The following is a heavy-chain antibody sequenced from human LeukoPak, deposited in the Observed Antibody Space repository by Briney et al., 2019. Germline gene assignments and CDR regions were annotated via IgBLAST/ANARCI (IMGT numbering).Heavy chain of an antibody. CDR2: IWYDGSNK. CDR1: GFTFSSYG. D-gene: IGHD6-13*01. Sequence: TGRSLRLSCAASGFTFSSYGMHWVRQAPGKGLEWVAVIWYDGSNKYYVDSVKGRFTISRDNSKNTLYLQLSSLRAEDTAVYYCAKSTGYSTTGRDFDSWGRGTLVTVSS. CDR3: AKSTGYSTTGRDFDS. J-gene: IGHJ4*02. V-gene: IGHV3-33*06.